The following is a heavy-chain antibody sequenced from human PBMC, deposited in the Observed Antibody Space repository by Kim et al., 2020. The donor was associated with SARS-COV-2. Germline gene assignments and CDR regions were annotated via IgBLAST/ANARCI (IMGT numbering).Heavy chain of an antibody. D-gene: IGHD3-22*01. CDR3: ARLAYDSSGNYSDAFDI. Sequence: FQGRVTITADESTSTAYMELSSLRSEDTAVYYCARLAYDSSGNYSDAFDIWGQGTMVTVSS. V-gene: IGHV1-69*01. J-gene: IGHJ3*02.